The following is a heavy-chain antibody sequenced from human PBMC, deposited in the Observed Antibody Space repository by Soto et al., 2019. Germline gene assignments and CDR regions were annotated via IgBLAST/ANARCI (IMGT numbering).Heavy chain of an antibody. D-gene: IGHD2-2*01. CDR3: ARDFPYCGSTSCYSAAPKY. Sequence: PGGSLRLSCAASGFSFSNYAMHWVRQTPDKGLEWVAVMSHDGSSSFYADSVKGRFTISRDNSKTTLYLQMNSLITEDTAVYYCARDFPYCGSTSCYSAAPKYWGQGTLVTVSS. CDR1: GFSFSNYA. CDR2: MSHDGSSS. V-gene: IGHV3-30-3*01. J-gene: IGHJ4*02.